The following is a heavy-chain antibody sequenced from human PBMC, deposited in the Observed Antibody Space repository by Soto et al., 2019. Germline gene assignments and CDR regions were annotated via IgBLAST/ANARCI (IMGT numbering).Heavy chain of an antibody. CDR1: GDSMSEFY. J-gene: IGHJ4*02. D-gene: IGHD3-22*01. CDR3: TRLNDYDTSGYPYFFDY. CDR2: VHYVGTT. Sequence: PSETLSLTCSVSGDSMSEFYWSWIRQSPGKGLEWIGYVHYVGTTKYNPSHQSRVTISVDTSKKQFSLNLRSVTAADTAVYYCTRLNDYDTSGYPYFFDYWGQGATVTVSS. V-gene: IGHV4-59*12.